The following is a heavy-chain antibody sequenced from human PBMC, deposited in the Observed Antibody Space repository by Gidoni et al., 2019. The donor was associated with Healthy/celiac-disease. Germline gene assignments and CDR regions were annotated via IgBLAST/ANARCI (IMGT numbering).Heavy chain of an antibody. Sequence: QVQLVESGGGVVQPGRSLRRSCAASGFNFSSYGMHWVRQAPGKGLEWVAVISYDGSNKYYADSVKGRFTISRDNSKNTLYLQMNSLRAEDTAVYYCAKAGFSGSYDIDYWGQGTLVTVSS. J-gene: IGHJ4*02. CDR1: GFNFSSYG. CDR2: ISYDGSNK. D-gene: IGHD1-26*01. CDR3: AKAGFSGSYDIDY. V-gene: IGHV3-30*18.